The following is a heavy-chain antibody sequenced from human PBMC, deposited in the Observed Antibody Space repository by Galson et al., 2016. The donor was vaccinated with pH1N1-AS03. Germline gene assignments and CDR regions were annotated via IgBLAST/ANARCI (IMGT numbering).Heavy chain of an antibody. D-gene: IGHD3-22*01. CDR1: GYTFTGHW. J-gene: IGHJ6*02. CDR3: ATYRHFYGSSGPTTPYGLDV. V-gene: IGHV1-2*02. CDR2: INPNGGDT. Sequence: SVKASCKASGYTFTGHWIHWVRQAPGQGPEWMGWINPNGGDTKYAQKFQGRVTTTRDTSITTAYLELSGLRTDDTAVYSCATYRHFYGSSGPTTPYGLDVWGQGTTVTVSS.